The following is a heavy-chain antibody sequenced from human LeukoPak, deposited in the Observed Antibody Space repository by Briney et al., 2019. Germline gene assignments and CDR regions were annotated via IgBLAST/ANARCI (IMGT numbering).Heavy chain of an antibody. CDR1: GGSISNYY. CDR2: LHASGST. J-gene: IGHJ3*02. CDR3: ARDQSGSGGHNNDAFDI. D-gene: IGHD3-16*01. V-gene: IGHV4-4*07. Sequence: SETLSLTCSVSGGSISNYYWNWIRQPAGKGLEWIGRLHASGSTRYNSSFGTRVTMSADTSKNQLPLKLTSVTAADTALYFCARDQSGSGGHNNDAFDIWGQGTMVTVYS.